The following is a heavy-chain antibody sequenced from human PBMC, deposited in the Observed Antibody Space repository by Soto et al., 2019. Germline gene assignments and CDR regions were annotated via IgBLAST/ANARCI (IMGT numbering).Heavy chain of an antibody. CDR1: GGTFSSYA. J-gene: IGHJ6*02. CDR3: AREGIRDIVVVVAATLGGMGV. D-gene: IGHD2-15*01. CDR2: IIPIFGTA. V-gene: IGHV1-69*12. Sequence: QVQLVQSGAEVKKPGSSVKVSCKASGGTFSSYAISWVRQAPGQGLEWMGGIIPIFGTANYAEKFQGRVTITADESTSTAYMELSSLRSEDTAVYYCAREGIRDIVVVVAATLGGMGVWGQGTTVTVSS.